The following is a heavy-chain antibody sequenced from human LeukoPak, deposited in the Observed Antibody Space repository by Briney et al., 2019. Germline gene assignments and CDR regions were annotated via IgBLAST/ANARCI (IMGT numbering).Heavy chain of an antibody. D-gene: IGHD1-26*01. CDR1: GFVFYSFG. J-gene: IGHJ4*02. Sequence: SGGSLRLSCAASGFVFYSFGMNWVRQAPGKGLEWVSYISSSSDTIYYADSVKGRFTISRDNAKNSLYLQMNSLRAEDTAVYYCARLVGDRTIYDYWGQGTLVTVSS. CDR2: ISSSSDTI. V-gene: IGHV3-48*04. CDR3: ARLVGDRTIYDY.